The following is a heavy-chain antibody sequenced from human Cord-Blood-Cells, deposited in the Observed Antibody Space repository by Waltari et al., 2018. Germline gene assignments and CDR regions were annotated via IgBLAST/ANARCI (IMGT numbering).Heavy chain of an antibody. CDR2: INHSGST. CDR1: GGSFSGYY. CDR3: ARVGRYSSGWYTGGSDY. Sequence: QVQLQQWGAGLLKPSETLSLTCAVYGGSFSGYYWSWIRQPPGKGREWIGEINHSGSTNSNPSLKSRVTISVDTSKNQFSLKLSSVTAADTAVYYCARVGRYSSGWYTGGSDYWGQGTLVTVSS. V-gene: IGHV4-34*01. J-gene: IGHJ4*02. D-gene: IGHD6-19*01.